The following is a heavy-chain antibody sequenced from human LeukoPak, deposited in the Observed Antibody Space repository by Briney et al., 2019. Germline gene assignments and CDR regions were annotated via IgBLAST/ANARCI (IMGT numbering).Heavy chain of an antibody. CDR1: EFSVGSNY. J-gene: IGHJ5*02. V-gene: IGHV3-30-3*01. D-gene: IGHD1-26*01. CDR3: ARESHEGATRVYNWFDP. Sequence: GGSLRLSCAASEFSVGSNYMTWVRQAPGKGLEWLGLISYDGDKQIYPASVKGRFSFSRDNSNNTLYLQMNNLRPEDTALYYCARESHEGATRVYNWFDPWGQGTLVSVSS. CDR2: ISYDGDKQ.